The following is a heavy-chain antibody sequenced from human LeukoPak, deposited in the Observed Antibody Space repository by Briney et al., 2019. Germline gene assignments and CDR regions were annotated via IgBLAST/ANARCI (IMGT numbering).Heavy chain of an antibody. D-gene: IGHD3-10*01. Sequence: GGSLRLSCAASGFTFSNAWMSWVRQAPGKGLEWVGRIKSKTDGGTTDYAAPVKGRFTISRDDSKNTLYLQMNSLKTEDTAVYYCTTGSYFGYYYGSGSYHRYYYYYMDVWGKGTTVTVSS. CDR1: GFTFSNAW. CDR3: TTGSYFGYYYGSGSYHRYYYYYMDV. J-gene: IGHJ6*03. CDR2: IKSKTDGGTT. V-gene: IGHV3-15*01.